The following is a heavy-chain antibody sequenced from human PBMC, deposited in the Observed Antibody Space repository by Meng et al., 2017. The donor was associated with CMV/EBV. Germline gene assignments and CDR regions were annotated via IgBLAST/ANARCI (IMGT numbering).Heavy chain of an antibody. CDR2: ISSSGSTI. V-gene: IGHV3-11*01. CDR1: GFTFSDYY. D-gene: IGHD1-1*01. Sequence: GESLKISCAASGFTFSDYYMSWIRQAPGKGLEWVSYISSSGSTIYYADSVKGRFTISRDNAKNSLYLQMNSLRAEDTAVYYCARAMNWILYYYGMDVWGQGTTVTVSS. CDR3: ARAMNWILYYYGMDV. J-gene: IGHJ6*02.